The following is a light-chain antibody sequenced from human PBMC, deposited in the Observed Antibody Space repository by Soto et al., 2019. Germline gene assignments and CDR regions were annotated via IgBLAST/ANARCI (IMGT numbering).Light chain of an antibody. CDR3: QQSHSTPNP. J-gene: IGKJ5*01. V-gene: IGKV3-20*01. CDR2: GAS. Sequence: IVLTQSAGTRSLSPGGRATLSCRASQTLSDNYLAWYQQKPGQVPRLLIYGASSRATGIPDGFSGSGSGTDFTLTISSLQREDFATYYCQQSHSTPNPFGQGTRLAIK. CDR1: QTLSDNY.